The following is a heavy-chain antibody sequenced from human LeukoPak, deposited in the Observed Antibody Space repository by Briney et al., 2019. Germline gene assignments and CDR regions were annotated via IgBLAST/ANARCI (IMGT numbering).Heavy chain of an antibody. CDR2: LIWDSGIE. Sequence: QPGGSLRLSCAASGFTYDNYGMHWVRQAPGKGLEWVAGLIWDSGIEQYADSVRGRFTISRDNAKNSLYLQMNSLRAEDTAVYYCTRDRMPTIPPFSHWGQGTLVTVSS. V-gene: IGHV3-9*01. D-gene: IGHD5-24*01. CDR1: GFTYDNYG. CDR3: TRDRMPTIPPFSH. J-gene: IGHJ4*02.